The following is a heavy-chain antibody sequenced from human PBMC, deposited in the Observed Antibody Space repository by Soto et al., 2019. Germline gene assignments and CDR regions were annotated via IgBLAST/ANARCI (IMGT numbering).Heavy chain of an antibody. CDR1: GYTFTSYG. CDR2: ISAYNGNT. J-gene: IGHJ1*01. V-gene: IGHV1-18*01. Sequence: ASVKVSCKASGYTFTSYGISWVRQAPGQGLEWMGWISAYNGNTNYAQKLQGRVTMTTDTSTSTAYMELRSLRSDDTAVYYCASTSPLYDILTGPYFHHWGQGTLVTVSS. D-gene: IGHD3-9*01. CDR3: ASTSPLYDILTGPYFHH.